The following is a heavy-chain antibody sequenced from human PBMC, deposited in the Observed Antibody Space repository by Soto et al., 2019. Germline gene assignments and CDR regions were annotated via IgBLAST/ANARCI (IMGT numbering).Heavy chain of an antibody. CDR1: SGSISSGGYY. D-gene: IGHD3-9*01. CDR2: IYYSGIT. J-gene: IGHJ6*02. Sequence: TLSVYCTVASGSISSGGYYWSWIRQHPGKGLEWIGYIYYSGITYYNPSLKSRVTISVDTSKNQFSLKLSSVTEADTAVYYCARERAGRYGYYYYYGMDVWGQGTTVTVSS. CDR3: ARERAGRYGYYYYYGMDV. V-gene: IGHV4-31*03.